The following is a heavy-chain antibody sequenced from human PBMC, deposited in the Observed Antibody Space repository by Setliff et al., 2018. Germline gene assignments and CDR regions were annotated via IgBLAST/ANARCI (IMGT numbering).Heavy chain of an antibody. CDR2: IYHSGST. CDR1: GYSISSGYY. Sequence: SETLSLTCAVSGYSISSGYYWGWIRQPPGKGLEWIGSIYHSGSTYYNPSLKSRVTISVDTSKNQFSLKLSSVTAADTAVYYCASGTIAARPSYFDYWGQGTLVTVSS. CDR3: ASGTIAARPSYFDY. D-gene: IGHD6-6*01. V-gene: IGHV4-38-2*01. J-gene: IGHJ4*02.